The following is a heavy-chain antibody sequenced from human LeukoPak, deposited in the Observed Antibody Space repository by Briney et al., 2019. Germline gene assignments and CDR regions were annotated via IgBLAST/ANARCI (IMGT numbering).Heavy chain of an antibody. CDR2: LHTGGTT. D-gene: IGHD3-16*01. CDR1: GFTVVSIY. Sequence: PGGSLRLSCAASGFTVVSIYMSWVRQAQGKGLEWVSLLHTGGTTSYPDSVKGRFTISRDNLKNTVYLQMNNLRPEDTAVYYCARSFGEIWGQGTLVTVSS. CDR3: ARSFGEI. V-gene: IGHV3-53*05. J-gene: IGHJ4*02.